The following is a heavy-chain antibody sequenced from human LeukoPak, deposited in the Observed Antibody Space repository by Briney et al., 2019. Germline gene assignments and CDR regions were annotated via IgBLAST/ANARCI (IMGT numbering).Heavy chain of an antibody. J-gene: IGHJ4*02. Sequence: ASVKVSCKASGYNLTVYYMFWVRQAPGQGLEWMGWINPNSGGTKYAQNFQGRVTMTRDTSISTAYMELSRLRSDDTAVYYCARDKSWDYWGQGTLVTVSS. CDR1: GYNLTVYY. CDR3: ARDKSWDY. CDR2: INPNSGGT. V-gene: IGHV1-2*02.